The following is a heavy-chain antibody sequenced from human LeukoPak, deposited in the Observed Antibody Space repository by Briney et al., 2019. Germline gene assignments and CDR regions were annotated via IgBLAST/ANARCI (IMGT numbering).Heavy chain of an antibody. CDR2: INPNTGVT. CDR3: ARSRGYYYDY. Sequence: ASVKVSCKASGYTFTGSYIHWVRRAPGQGLEWMGLINPNTGVTRYAQGFQGRVTMTRDTSISTAYMELSRLSPDDTAMYYCARSRGYYYDYWGQGTPVTVSS. CDR1: GYTFTGSY. J-gene: IGHJ4*02. D-gene: IGHD3-10*01. V-gene: IGHV1-2*02.